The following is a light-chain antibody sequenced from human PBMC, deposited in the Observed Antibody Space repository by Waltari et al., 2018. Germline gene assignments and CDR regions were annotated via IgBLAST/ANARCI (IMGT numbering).Light chain of an antibody. CDR1: SSNIGNNY. V-gene: IGLV1-51*01. Sequence: QSVLTQPPSVSAAPGQKVTISCSGSSSNIGNNYVSWYQQLPGTAPKLLIYDNNKGPSGIPDRFSGSKSGTSATLGITGLQTGDEADYYCETWDNSLSVVVFGGGTKLTVL. CDR2: DNN. J-gene: IGLJ2*01. CDR3: ETWDNSLSVVV.